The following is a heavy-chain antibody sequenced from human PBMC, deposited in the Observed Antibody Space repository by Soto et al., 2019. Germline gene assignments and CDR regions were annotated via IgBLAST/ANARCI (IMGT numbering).Heavy chain of an antibody. J-gene: IGHJ4*02. CDR2: ISGSGGST. CDR3: ARVEVAVAATIFDY. CDR1: GFTFGSSA. Sequence: GGSLRLSCAASGFTFGSSAMSWVRLAPGKGLEWVSAISGSGGSTYYADSVKGRFTISRDNSKNTLYLQMNSLRAEDSAVYYRARVEVAVAATIFDYWRQGALVTTAS. V-gene: IGHV3-23*01. D-gene: IGHD2-15*01.